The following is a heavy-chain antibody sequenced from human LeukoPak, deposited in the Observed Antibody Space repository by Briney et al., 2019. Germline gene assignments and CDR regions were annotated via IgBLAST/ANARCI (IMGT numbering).Heavy chain of an antibody. CDR1: GGTFSSYA. CDR2: IIPIFGTA. V-gene: IGHV1-69*13. Sequence: ASVKVSCKASGGTFSSYAISWVRQAPGQGLEWMGGIIPIFGTANYAQKFRGRVTITADESTSTAYMELSSLRSEDTAVYYCARVSSGQYGDYDYYYYGMDVWGQGTTVTVSS. J-gene: IGHJ6*02. D-gene: IGHD4-17*01. CDR3: ARVSSGQYGDYDYYYYGMDV.